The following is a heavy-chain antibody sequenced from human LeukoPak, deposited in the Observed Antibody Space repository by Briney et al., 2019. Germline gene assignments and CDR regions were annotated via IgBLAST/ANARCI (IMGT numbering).Heavy chain of an antibody. J-gene: IGHJ6*03. CDR3: ARSPYQGYYYYYMDV. CDR1: GYTFTSYG. D-gene: IGHD2-2*01. CDR2: MNPNSGNT. Sequence: ASVKVSCKASGYTFTSYGISWVRQATGQGLEWMGWMNPNSGNTGYAQKFQGRVTMTRNTSISTAYMELSSLRSEDTAVYYCARSPYQGYYYYYMDVWGKGTTVTVSS. V-gene: IGHV1-8*02.